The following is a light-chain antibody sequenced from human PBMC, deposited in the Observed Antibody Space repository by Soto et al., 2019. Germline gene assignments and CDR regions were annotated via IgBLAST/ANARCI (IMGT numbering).Light chain of an antibody. CDR2: KAS. CDR3: QQYNSYTIT. Sequence: DIQMTQSPSTLSASVGDRVTITCRASQSISDWLAWYQQKPGKAPKLLIYKASGLESGVPSRFSGSGSGTEFTLTITSLQPDDFATYYCQQYNSYTITFGQGTRLEIK. V-gene: IGKV1-5*03. J-gene: IGKJ5*01. CDR1: QSISDW.